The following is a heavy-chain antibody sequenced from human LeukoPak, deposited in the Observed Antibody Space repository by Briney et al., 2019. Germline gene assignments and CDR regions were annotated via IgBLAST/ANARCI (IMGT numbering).Heavy chain of an antibody. Sequence: SVKVSCKAPGGTFNNYAISWVRQAPGQGLEWMGRINPTVGIVNYAQEFQGRVTITADMSTSTAYMELSSLASEDTAVYYCARDGSWGLDYWGQGPLVTVSS. CDR3: ARDGSWGLDY. CDR2: INPTVGIV. V-gene: IGHV1-69*04. J-gene: IGHJ4*02. CDR1: GGTFNNYA. D-gene: IGHD3-10*01.